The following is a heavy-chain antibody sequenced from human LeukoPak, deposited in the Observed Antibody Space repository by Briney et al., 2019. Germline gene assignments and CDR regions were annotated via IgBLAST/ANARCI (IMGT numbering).Heavy chain of an antibody. Sequence: SVKVSCKASGGTFSSYAISWVRQASGQGLEWMGGIIPIFGTANYAQKFQGRVTITTDESTSTAYMELSSLRSEDTAVYYCARDKDYYDSSGYYSFDYWGQGTLVTVSS. CDR3: ARDKDYYDSSGYYSFDY. D-gene: IGHD3-22*01. V-gene: IGHV1-69*05. CDR1: GGTFSSYA. CDR2: IIPIFGTA. J-gene: IGHJ4*02.